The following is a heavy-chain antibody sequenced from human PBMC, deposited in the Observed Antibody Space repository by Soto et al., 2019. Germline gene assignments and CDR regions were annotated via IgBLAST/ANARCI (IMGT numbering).Heavy chain of an antibody. D-gene: IGHD3-10*01. CDR2: IYSGGSA. J-gene: IGHJ4*02. CDR3: AMSMMVRGVLFDL. V-gene: IGHV3-53*01. Sequence: QLVESGGGLIQPGGSLRLSCAVSGFSVSGKYMSWVRQAPGKGLDWVSVIYSGGSAYYADSVKGRFTISRDESQNTLYLQMNSLRAEDTAVYYCAMSMMVRGVLFDLWGQGTLVSVSS. CDR1: GFSVSGKY.